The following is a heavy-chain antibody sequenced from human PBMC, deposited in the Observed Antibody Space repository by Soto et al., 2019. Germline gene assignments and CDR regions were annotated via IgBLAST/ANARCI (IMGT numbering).Heavy chain of an antibody. V-gene: IGHV4-34*01. CDR1: GGSFSGYY. J-gene: IGHJ5*02. CDR2: INHSGST. CDR3: ARGRWVTMVRAVSAFDP. D-gene: IGHD3-10*01. Sequence: QVQLQQWGAGLLKPSETLSLTCAVYGGSFSGYYWSWIRQPPGKGLEWIGEINHSGSTNYNQSLKSRITILEDTSRHQFSLTLSFATAAATDVYYCARGRWVTMVRAVSAFDPWGQGTLDIVAS.